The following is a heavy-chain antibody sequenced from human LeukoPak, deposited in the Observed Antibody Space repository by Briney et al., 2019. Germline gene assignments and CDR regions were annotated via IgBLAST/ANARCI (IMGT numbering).Heavy chain of an antibody. V-gene: IGHV1-8*01. Sequence: GASVNVSRKASGYTFTIYDINWVRQATGRGREWVGWMNPNSRNTGYAQKFQGRVTMTRNTSISTAYMELNSLRSEDTAVYYCARAPDWSSGWSGYYFDYWGQGTLVTVSS. J-gene: IGHJ4*02. CDR2: MNPNSRNT. CDR1: GYTFTIYD. CDR3: ARAPDWSSGWSGYYFDY. D-gene: IGHD6-19*01.